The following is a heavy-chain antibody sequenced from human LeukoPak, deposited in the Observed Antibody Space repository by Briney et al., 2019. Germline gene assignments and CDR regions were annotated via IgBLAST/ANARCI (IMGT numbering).Heavy chain of an antibody. V-gene: IGHV3-9*01. D-gene: IGHD5-12*01. CDR2: ISWNSGSI. CDR3: AKDMRDIVATIDY. Sequence: SLRLSCAASGFTFDDYAMHWVRQAPGKGLEWVSGISWNSGSIGYADSVKGRFTISRDNARNSLYLQMNSLRAEDTALYYCAKDMRDIVATIDYWGQGTLVTVSS. J-gene: IGHJ4*02. CDR1: GFTFDDYA.